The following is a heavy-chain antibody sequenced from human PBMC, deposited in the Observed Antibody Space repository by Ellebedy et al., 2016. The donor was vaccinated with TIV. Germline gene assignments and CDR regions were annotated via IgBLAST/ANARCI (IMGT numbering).Heavy chain of an antibody. D-gene: IGHD3-10*01. V-gene: IGHV3-23*01. Sequence: GGSLRLSXVASGFTFSTYAMSWVRQAPGKGLEWVSHTGGSGATTYFADSVRGRFTISRDNSKNTLYLQMNSLRAEDTAVYYCAKAATLLLSFADQDTYLDSWGQGTLVTVSS. CDR1: GFTFSTYA. CDR3: AKAATLLLSFADQDTYLDS. CDR2: TGGSGATT. J-gene: IGHJ4*02.